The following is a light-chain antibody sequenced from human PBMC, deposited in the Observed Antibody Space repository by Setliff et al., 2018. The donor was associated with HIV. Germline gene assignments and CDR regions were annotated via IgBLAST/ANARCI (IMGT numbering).Light chain of an antibody. CDR3: TSYSSRSTPYV. CDR1: SSDVGGFNY. Sequence: QSAPTQPASVSGSPGQSITISCTGTSSDVGGFNYVSWYQHHPGKAPKLMIYEVSNRPSGVSNRFSGSKSGNTASLTISGLQAEDEADYYCTSYSSRSTPYVFGTGTKVTVL. CDR2: EVS. V-gene: IGLV2-14*01. J-gene: IGLJ1*01.